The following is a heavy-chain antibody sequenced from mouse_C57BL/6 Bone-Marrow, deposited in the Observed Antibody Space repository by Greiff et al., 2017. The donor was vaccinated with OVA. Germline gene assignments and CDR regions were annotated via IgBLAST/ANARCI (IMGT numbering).Heavy chain of an antibody. CDR1: GYTFTSYW. D-gene: IGHD2-3*01. Sequence: QVQLKQPGAELVKPGASVKLSCKASGYTFTSYWMHWVKQRPGQGLEWIGDIYPGSGSTNYNEKFKSKATLTVDTSSSTAYMQLSSLTSEDSAVYYCGWLLRWWGQGTTLTVSS. V-gene: IGHV1-55*01. CDR3: GWLLRW. CDR2: IYPGSGST. J-gene: IGHJ2*01.